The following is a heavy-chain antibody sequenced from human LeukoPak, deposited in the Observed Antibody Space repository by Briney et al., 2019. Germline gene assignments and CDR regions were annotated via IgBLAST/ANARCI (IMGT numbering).Heavy chain of an antibody. V-gene: IGHV1-8*03. Sequence: AASVKASCKASGYTFTSYDINWVRQVTGQGLEWMGWMNPKSGNTGYAQKFQGRVTITRNTSISTAYMEVSSLRYEDTAVYYCARRAVDNSYYYYMDVWGKGTTVTVSS. CDR2: MNPKSGNT. D-gene: IGHD6-19*01. CDR3: ARRAVDNSYYYYMDV. CDR1: GYTFTSYD. J-gene: IGHJ6*03.